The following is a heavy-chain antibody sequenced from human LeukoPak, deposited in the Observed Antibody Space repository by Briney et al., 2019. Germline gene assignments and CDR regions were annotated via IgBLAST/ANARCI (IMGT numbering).Heavy chain of an antibody. CDR1: GYTFTSYG. V-gene: IGHV1-18*01. J-gene: IGHJ4*02. D-gene: IGHD3-9*01. Sequence: ASVKVSCKASGYTFTSYGISWVRQAPGQGLEWMGWISAYNGNTKYAQKLQGRVTMTTDTSTSTAYMELRSLRSDDTAVYYCARDPSYYDILTGYSRPNPFDYWGQGTLVTVSS. CDR3: ARDPSYYDILTGYSRPNPFDY. CDR2: ISAYNGNT.